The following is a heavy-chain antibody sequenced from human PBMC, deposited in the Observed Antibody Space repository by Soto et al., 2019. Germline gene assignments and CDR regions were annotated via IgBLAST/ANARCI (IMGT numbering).Heavy chain of an antibody. J-gene: IGHJ4*02. CDR2: IYYSGST. CDR3: ARRVGGYCSGGSCTFDY. V-gene: IGHV4-39*01. D-gene: IGHD2-15*01. CDR1: GGSISSSSYY. Sequence: SETLSLTCTVSGGSISSSSYYRGWIRQPPGKGLEWIGSIYYSGSTYYNPSLKSRVTISVDTSKNQFSLKLSSVTAADTAVYYCARRVGGYCSGGSCTFDYWGQGTLVTVSS.